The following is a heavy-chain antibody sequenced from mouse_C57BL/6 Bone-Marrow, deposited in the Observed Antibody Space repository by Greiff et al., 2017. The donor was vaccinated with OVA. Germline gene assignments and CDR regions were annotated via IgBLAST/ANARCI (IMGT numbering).Heavy chain of an antibody. CDR3: AGWEFAY. Sequence: QVQLQQSGAELVKPGASVKLSCTASGYTFTSYWIQWVKQRPGQGLEWIGEIDPSDGYTNYNQKFKGKATVTVDTSSSTANMQLSSLTSEDSAVYYCAGWEFAYWGQGTLVTVSA. CDR1: GYTFTSYW. J-gene: IGHJ3*01. V-gene: IGHV1-50*01. D-gene: IGHD4-1*01. CDR2: IDPSDGYT.